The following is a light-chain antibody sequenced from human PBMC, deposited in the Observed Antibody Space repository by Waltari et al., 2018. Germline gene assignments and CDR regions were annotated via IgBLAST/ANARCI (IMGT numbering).Light chain of an antibody. Sequence: QSALTQPRSVSGSPGQSVTISCTGSSSDVGGSDYVSWYQQHPGKAPELMIFDVRKRPSGVPDRLSGSKSGNTASLTISGLQADDEADYYCCVYTGNFWVFGGGTELIVL. V-gene: IGLV2-11*01. J-gene: IGLJ3*02. CDR2: DVR. CDR1: SSDVGGSDY. CDR3: CVYTGNFWV.